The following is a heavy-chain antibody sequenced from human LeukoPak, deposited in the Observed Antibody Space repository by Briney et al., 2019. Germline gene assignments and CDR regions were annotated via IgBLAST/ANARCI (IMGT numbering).Heavy chain of an antibody. Sequence: SETLSLTCAVYGGSFSGYYWSWIRQPPGKGLEWIGEINHSGSTNYNPSLKSRVTISVDTSKNQFSLKLSSVTAADTAVYYCARGPPNYYGSRGWFDPWGQGTLVTVSS. V-gene: IGHV4-34*01. CDR3: ARGPPNYYGSRGWFDP. J-gene: IGHJ5*02. D-gene: IGHD3-10*01. CDR1: GGSFSGYY. CDR2: INHSGST.